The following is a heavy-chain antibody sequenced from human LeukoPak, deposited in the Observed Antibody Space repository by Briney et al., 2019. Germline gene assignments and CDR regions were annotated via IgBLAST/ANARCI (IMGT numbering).Heavy chain of an antibody. CDR2: ISGYNDNT. CDR3: ARHRDETYYFDSRGYYFDY. D-gene: IGHD3-22*01. CDR1: GYTFTSHG. V-gene: IGHV1-18*01. Sequence: GASVKVSCKASGYTFTSHGISWVRQAPGQGLEWMGWISGYNDNTNYAQKLQGRVTMTTDTSTNTAYMELRSLTSDDTAVYYCARHRDETYYFDSRGYYFDYWGQGTLVTVSS. J-gene: IGHJ4*02.